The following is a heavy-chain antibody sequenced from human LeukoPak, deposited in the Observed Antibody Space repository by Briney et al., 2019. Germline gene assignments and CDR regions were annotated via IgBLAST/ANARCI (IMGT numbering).Heavy chain of an antibody. CDR1: GGSISSYY. Sequence: SETLSLSCTASGGSISSYYWSWIRQPPGKGLEWVGYIYYSGSTNYNPSLKSRVTISVDTSKNQFSLKLSSVTAADTAVYYCAIGGDGYNLIDYWGQGTLVTVSS. D-gene: IGHD5-24*01. J-gene: IGHJ4*02. CDR2: IYYSGST. V-gene: IGHV4-59*01. CDR3: AIGGDGYNLIDY.